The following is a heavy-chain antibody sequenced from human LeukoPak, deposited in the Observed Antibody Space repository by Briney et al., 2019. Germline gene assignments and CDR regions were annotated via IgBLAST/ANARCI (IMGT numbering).Heavy chain of an antibody. D-gene: IGHD3-16*02. J-gene: IGHJ3*02. CDR2: IRYDGSNK. CDR1: GFTFSSYG. CDR3: AREGVPYDYVWGSYRPDAFDI. Sequence: GGSLRLSCAASGFTFSSYGMHWVRQAPGKGLEWVAFIRYDGSNKYYAVSVKGRFTISRDNSKNTLYLQMNSLRAEDTAVYYCAREGVPYDYVWGSYRPDAFDIWGQGTMVTVSS. V-gene: IGHV3-30*02.